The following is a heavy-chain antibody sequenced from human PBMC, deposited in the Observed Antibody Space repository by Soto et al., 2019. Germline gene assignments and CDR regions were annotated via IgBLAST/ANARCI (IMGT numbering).Heavy chain of an antibody. CDR2: IGGSGGDT. CDR3: AKSPAGWYYFDY. V-gene: IGHV3-23*01. D-gene: IGHD6-19*01. J-gene: IGHJ4*02. CDR1: GFTFSKYA. Sequence: GGSLRLSCAASGFTFSKYAMSWVRQAPGEGLEWVSTIGGSGGDTYYADSVKGRYTISRDNSKNTLYLQMNSLRAEDTAVYYCAKSPAGWYYFDYWGQGTLVTVS.